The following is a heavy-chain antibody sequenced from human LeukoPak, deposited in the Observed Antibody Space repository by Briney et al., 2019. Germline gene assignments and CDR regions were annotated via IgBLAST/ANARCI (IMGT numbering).Heavy chain of an antibody. D-gene: IGHD3-10*01. V-gene: IGHV1-8*01. CDR3: ARGPLVLWFGELLRRWLVY. CDR2: ANPNSGNT. CDR1: GYTFTSYD. J-gene: IGHJ4*02. Sequence: ASVTVSCKASGYTFTSYDINWVRKAPGQGLEWMGWANPNSGNTGYAQKFQGRVTMTRNTSISTAYMELISLRAEDTAVYYCARGPLVLWFGELLRRWLVYWGQGTLVTVSS.